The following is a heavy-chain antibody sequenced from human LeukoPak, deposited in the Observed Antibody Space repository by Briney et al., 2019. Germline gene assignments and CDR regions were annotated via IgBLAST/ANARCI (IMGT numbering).Heavy chain of an antibody. D-gene: IGHD1-26*01. CDR2: IYYSGST. V-gene: IGHV4-30-4*08. J-gene: IGHJ3*02. CDR1: GGSISSGDYC. CDR3: ARVPRREPEWEPDAFDI. Sequence: SPSQTLSLTCTVSGGSISSGDYCWSWIRQPPGKGLEWIGYIYYSGSTYYNPSLKSRVTISVDTSKNQFSLKLSSVTAADTAVYYRARVPRREPEWEPDAFDIWGQGTMVTVSS.